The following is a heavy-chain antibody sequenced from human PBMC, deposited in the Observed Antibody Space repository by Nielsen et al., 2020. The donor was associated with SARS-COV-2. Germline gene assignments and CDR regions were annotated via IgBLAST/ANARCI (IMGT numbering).Heavy chain of an antibody. CDR3: ARPRRELRVYYGMDV. Sequence: SCKASGYTFTTYAMNWVRQAPGKGLEWVAVISYDGPNKYYGDSVKGRFTVSRDNSKNTLYLEMNSLRAEDTAVYYCARPRRELRVYYGMDVWGQGTTVTVSS. CDR1: GYTFTTYA. J-gene: IGHJ6*02. V-gene: IGHV3-30-3*01. D-gene: IGHD1-7*01. CDR2: ISYDGPNK.